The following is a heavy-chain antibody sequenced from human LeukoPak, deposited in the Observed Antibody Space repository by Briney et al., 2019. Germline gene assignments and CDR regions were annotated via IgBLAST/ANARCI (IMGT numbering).Heavy chain of an antibody. V-gene: IGHV4-4*07. CDR2: IYTSGST. CDR1: GGSISSYY. CDR3: ARDRVVPAAINYFDY. D-gene: IGHD2-2*01. Sequence: SETLSLTCTVSGGSISSYYWSWIRQPAGKGLEWIGRIYTSGSTNYNPSLKSRVTTSVDTSKNQFSLKLSSVTAADTAVYYCARDRVVPAAINYFDYWGQGTLVTVSS. J-gene: IGHJ4*02.